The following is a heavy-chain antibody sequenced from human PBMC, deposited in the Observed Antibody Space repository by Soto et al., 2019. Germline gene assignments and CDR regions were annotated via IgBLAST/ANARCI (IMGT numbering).Heavy chain of an antibody. D-gene: IGHD3-10*01. V-gene: IGHV3-23*01. CDR2: ISGSGGST. CDR1: GFTFSSYA. Sequence: EVQLLESGGGLVQPGGSLRLSCAASGFTFSSYAMSWVRQAPGKGLEWVSAISGSGGSTYYADSAKGRRTISRDNSKNTMYRQMNSLRAEDTAMYYCARAKWFGDLFGDVFDLWGQGTMVTVSS. CDR3: ARAKWFGDLFGDVFDL. J-gene: IGHJ3*01.